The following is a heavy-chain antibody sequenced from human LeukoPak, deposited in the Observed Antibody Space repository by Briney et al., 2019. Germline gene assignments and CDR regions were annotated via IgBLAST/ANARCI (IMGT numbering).Heavy chain of an antibody. CDR3: ARDRSGYYDRYFDY. V-gene: IGHV4-59*01. J-gene: IGHJ4*02. D-gene: IGHD3-22*01. CDR2: IYYSGST. CDR1: GGSISSYY. Sequence: PSETLSLTCTVSGGSISSYYWSWIRQPPGKGLEWIGYIYYSGSTNYNPSLKSRVTISVDTSKNQFSLKLSSVTAADTAMYYCARDRSGYYDRYFDYWGQGTLVTASS.